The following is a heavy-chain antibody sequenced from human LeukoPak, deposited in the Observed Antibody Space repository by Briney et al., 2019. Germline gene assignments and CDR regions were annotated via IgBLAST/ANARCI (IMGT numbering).Heavy chain of an antibody. CDR3: AKEGAQQLVSDY. CDR1: GFTFSSYA. Sequence: GGSLRLSCAASGFTFSSYAMTWVRQAPGKGLEWVSAISGSGGSTYYADSVQGRVTISRDNSNNTLYLQMNSLRAEDTAVYYCAKEGAQQLVSDYWGQGTLVTVSS. J-gene: IGHJ4*02. V-gene: IGHV3-23*01. CDR2: ISGSGGST. D-gene: IGHD6-13*01.